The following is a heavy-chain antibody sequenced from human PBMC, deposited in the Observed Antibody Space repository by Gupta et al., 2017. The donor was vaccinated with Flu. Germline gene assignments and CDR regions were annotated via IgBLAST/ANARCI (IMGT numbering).Heavy chain of an antibody. CDR2: ISGSGGST. V-gene: IGHV3-23*01. Sequence: WVSAISGSGGSTYYADSVKGRFTISRDNSKNTLYLQMNSLRAEDTAVYYCAKDLSRSDYYDSSGYLHDAFDIWGQGTMVTVSS. D-gene: IGHD3-22*01. CDR3: AKDLSRSDYYDSSGYLHDAFDI. J-gene: IGHJ3*02.